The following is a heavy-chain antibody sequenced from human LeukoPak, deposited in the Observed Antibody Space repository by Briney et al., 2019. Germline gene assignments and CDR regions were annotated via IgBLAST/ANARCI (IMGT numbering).Heavy chain of an antibody. Sequence: GASVKVSCKASGYTFTGYYMHWVRQSPGQGLEWMGWINPNSGGTNYAQKFQGRVTMTRDTSISTAYMELSRLRSDDTAVYYCARPSGPAYCSSTSRYFVAWGQGTLVTVSS. CDR1: GYTFTGYY. J-gene: IGHJ5*02. CDR2: INPNSGGT. CDR3: ARPSGPAYCSSTSRYFVA. D-gene: IGHD2-2*01. V-gene: IGHV1-2*02.